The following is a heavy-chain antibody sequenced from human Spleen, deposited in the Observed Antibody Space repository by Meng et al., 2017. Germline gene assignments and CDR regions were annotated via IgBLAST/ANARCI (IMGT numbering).Heavy chain of an antibody. J-gene: IGHJ6*02. CDR1: RFTFSSFA. D-gene: IGHD3-3*01. V-gene: IGHV3-30*04. Sequence: GESLKISCAASRFTFSSFAMHWVRQAPGKGLDWVAVISYDGSNEYYADSVKGRFTISRDNSKNTLYLQMNSLRVEDTAVYYCARGSYDFPYYYYGMDVWGQGTTVTVSS. CDR3: ARGSYDFPYYYYGMDV. CDR2: ISYDGSNE.